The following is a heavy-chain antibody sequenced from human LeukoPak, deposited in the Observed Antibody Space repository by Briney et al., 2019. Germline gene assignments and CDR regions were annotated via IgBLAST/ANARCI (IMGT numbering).Heavy chain of an antibody. CDR2: INHSGST. J-gene: IGHJ3*02. Sequence: KPSESLSLTCAVYGGSFSGYYWSWIRQPPGKGLEWIGEINHSGSTNYHPSLKSRATLSVDTSKNQFSLNLSSVTAADTAVYYCARAPYYYDSDDAFDIWGQGTMVTVSS. V-gene: IGHV4-34*01. CDR1: GGSFSGYY. CDR3: ARAPYYYDSDDAFDI. D-gene: IGHD3-22*01.